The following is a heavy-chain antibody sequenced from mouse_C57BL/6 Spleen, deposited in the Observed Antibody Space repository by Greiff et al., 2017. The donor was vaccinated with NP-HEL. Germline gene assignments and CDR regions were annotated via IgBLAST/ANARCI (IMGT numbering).Heavy chain of an antibody. D-gene: IGHD1-1*01. CDR1: GFNIKDDY. J-gene: IGHJ4*01. CDR2: IDPENGDT. Sequence: VHVKQSGAELVRPGASVKLSCTASGFNIKDDYMHWVKQRPEQGLEWIGWIDPENGDTEYASKFQGKATITADTSSNTAYLQLSSLTSEDTAVYYCTLPDNYYGSSPYAMDYWGQGTSVTVSS. V-gene: IGHV14-4*01. CDR3: TLPDNYYGSSPYAMDY.